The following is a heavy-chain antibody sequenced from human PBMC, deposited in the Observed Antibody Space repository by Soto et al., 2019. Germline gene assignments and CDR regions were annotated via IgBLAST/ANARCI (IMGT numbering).Heavy chain of an antibody. CDR3: ARGDRFRCSGDRCFSDGLFRY. CDR2: INGSGSTM. D-gene: IGHD2-15*01. Sequence: EVQLVESGGGLVQRGGSLRLSCAASGFTFGIYSMNWVRQAPGKGLEWVSYINGSGSTMYYADSVKGRFIISRDNANNSLYLQMNSLRDADTAVYYCARGDRFRCSGDRCFSDGLFRYWGQGTLVTVSS. J-gene: IGHJ4*02. CDR1: GFTFGIYS. V-gene: IGHV3-48*02.